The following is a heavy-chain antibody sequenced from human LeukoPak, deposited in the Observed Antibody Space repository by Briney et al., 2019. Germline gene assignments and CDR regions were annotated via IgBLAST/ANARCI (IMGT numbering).Heavy chain of an antibody. V-gene: IGHV4-34*01. J-gene: IGHJ6*02. CDR1: GGSFSGYY. Sequence: SETLSLTCAVYGGSFSGYYWSWIRQPPGKGLEWIGEINHSGSTNYNPSLKSRVTISVDTSKNQFSLKLSSVTAADTAVYYCARRRRGITMVRGGPYGMDAWGQGTTVTVSS. CDR2: INHSGST. CDR3: ARRRRGITMVRGGPYGMDA. D-gene: IGHD3-10*01.